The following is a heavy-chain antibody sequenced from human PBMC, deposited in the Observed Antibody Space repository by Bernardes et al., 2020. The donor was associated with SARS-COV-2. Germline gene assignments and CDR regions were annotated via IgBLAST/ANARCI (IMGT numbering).Heavy chain of an antibody. CDR1: GFTFSTYS. CDR2: INGDGGGT. Sequence: GGSLRLSCSAPGFTFSTYSMHWVRQAPGKGLEYVSAINGDGGGTYYADSVKGRFTISRDNSRNTLYLQMRSLRPEDTALYYCVKFTINGGSPDCWGQGTLVTVSP. D-gene: IGHD2-8*01. CDR3: VKFTINGGSPDC. V-gene: IGHV3-64D*06. J-gene: IGHJ4*02.